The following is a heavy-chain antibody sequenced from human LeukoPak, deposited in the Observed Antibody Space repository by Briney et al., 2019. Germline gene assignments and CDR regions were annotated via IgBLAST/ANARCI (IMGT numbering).Heavy chain of an antibody. Sequence: GGSLRLSCAASGFTFSSHAMTWVRQAPGKGLEWVSGISGSGVNTYYADSVKGRFTISRDNSKNTLYLQMNSLRAEDTAVYYCAKLGGPYNWDYAGLNYMDVWGKGTTFTVSS. CDR1: GFTFSSHA. V-gene: IGHV3-23*01. CDR2: ISGSGVNT. CDR3: AKLGGPYNWDYAGLNYMDV. J-gene: IGHJ6*03. D-gene: IGHD1-7*01.